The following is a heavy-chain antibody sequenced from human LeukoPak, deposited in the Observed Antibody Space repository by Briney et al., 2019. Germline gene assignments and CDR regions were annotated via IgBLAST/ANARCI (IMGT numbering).Heavy chain of an antibody. V-gene: IGHV3-23*01. D-gene: IGHD3-9*01. CDR3: AKGDYDILTGYPLGFDY. Sequence: PGGSLRLSCAASGFTFSSYAMSWVRQAPGKGLEWVSAISGSGGSTYYADSVKGRFTISRDNSKNTLCLQIYSPRAEDTAVYYCAKGDYDILTGYPLGFDYWGQGTLVTVSS. CDR2: ISGSGGST. J-gene: IGHJ4*02. CDR1: GFTFSSYA.